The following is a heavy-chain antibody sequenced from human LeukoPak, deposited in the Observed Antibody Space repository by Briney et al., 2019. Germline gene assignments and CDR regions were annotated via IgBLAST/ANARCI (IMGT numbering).Heavy chain of an antibody. D-gene: IGHD1-14*01. Sequence: GGSQRLSCAASGFTFSSYAMSWVRQAPGKRLEWVSAISGSGGSTYYADSVKGRFTISRDNSKNTLYLQMNSLRAEDTAVYYCAKAMHGMRYYFDYWGQGTLVTVSS. J-gene: IGHJ4*02. V-gene: IGHV3-23*01. CDR1: GFTFSSYA. CDR3: AKAMHGMRYYFDY. CDR2: ISGSGGST.